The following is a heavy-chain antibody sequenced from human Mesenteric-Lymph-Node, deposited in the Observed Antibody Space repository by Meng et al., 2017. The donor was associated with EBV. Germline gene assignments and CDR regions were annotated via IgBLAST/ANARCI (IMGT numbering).Heavy chain of an antibody. J-gene: IGHJ4*02. CDR1: GFTFSSYG. CDR2: IYSSGTT. Sequence: DVRLLESGGGLSQLAGSLGPPCAASGFTFSSYGMNWVRQAPGKGLEWVSVIYSSGTTYYADSVKGRFTVSRDNSKSTMYLQMNSLRAEDTAVYFCARDSDYYGSGSAVDCWGQGTLVTVSS. V-gene: IGHV3-53*01. D-gene: IGHD3-10*01. CDR3: ARDSDYYGSGSAVDC.